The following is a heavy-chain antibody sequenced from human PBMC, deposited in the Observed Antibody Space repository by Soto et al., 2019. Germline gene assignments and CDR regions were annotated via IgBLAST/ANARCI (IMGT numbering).Heavy chain of an antibody. V-gene: IGHV3-53*01. CDR3: ARASGSRFFDY. J-gene: IGHJ4*02. CDR2: IYSGGNT. D-gene: IGHD1-26*01. Sequence: PGGSLRLSCAASGFTVSSEYMSWVRQAPGKGLEWVSGIYSGGNTYYADSVKGRFTVSRDTSKNTLYLQMNSLRADDTAVYYCARASGSRFFDYWGQGTLVTVS. CDR1: GFTVSSEY.